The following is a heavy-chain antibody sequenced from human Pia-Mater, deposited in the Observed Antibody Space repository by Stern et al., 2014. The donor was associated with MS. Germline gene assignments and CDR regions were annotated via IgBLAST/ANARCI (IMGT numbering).Heavy chain of an antibody. CDR3: AKDLSGAFWSGYWLDY. CDR2: ITWNRDTI. Sequence: EVQLVESGGGLVQPGRSLRLSCAASGFNFDDHALHWVRQAPGKGLEWVSAITWNRDTIASADSVKGRFTISRDNTKNSLYLQMKGLRAEDTAMYYCAKDLSGAFWSGYWLDYWGQGIPVTVSS. J-gene: IGHJ4*02. CDR1: GFNFDDHA. V-gene: IGHV3-9*01. D-gene: IGHD3-3*01.